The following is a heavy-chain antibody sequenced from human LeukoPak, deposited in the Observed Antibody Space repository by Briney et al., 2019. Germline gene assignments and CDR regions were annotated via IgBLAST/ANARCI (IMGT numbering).Heavy chain of an antibody. Sequence: PGGSLRLSCAASGFTFSSYSMNWVRQAPGKGLEWVSSISSSSSYIYHADSVKGRFTISRDNAKNSLYLQMNSLRAEDTAVYYCARGTTVVTQYYYYYMDVWGKGTTVTISS. D-gene: IGHD4-23*01. CDR2: ISSSSSYI. J-gene: IGHJ6*03. CDR3: ARGTTVVTQYYYYYMDV. V-gene: IGHV3-21*01. CDR1: GFTFSSYS.